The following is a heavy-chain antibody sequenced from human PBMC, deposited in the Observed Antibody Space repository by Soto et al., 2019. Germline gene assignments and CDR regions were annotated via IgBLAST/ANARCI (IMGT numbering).Heavy chain of an antibody. D-gene: IGHD5-18*01. CDR1: GGSISTVGHY. CDR3: ARNGYTYGMDV. Sequence: PSETLSLTCSVSGGSISTVGHYWTWIRQPPGKGLEWIGYIYYSGISYYNPSLKSRVSISLDTSRNQFSMTLNSVTAADTAVYYCARNGYTYGMDVWGQGPRSPSP. V-gene: IGHV4-31*03. CDR2: IYYSGIS. J-gene: IGHJ6*02.